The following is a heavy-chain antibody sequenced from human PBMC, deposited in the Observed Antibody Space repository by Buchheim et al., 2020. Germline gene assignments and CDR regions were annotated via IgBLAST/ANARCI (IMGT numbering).Heavy chain of an antibody. D-gene: IGHD5-24*01. CDR2: TNTDGTYT. Sequence: EVQLVESGGGLVQPGGSLRLSCAASGFSFSSCWMHWVRQTPGKGLLWVSRTNTDGTYTSYADSVQGRFTIPRDNARNMVYLEMNSLRAEDTAVYYCVSPGIRDGYDFDYWGQGT. J-gene: IGHJ4*02. V-gene: IGHV3-74*01. CDR1: GFSFSSCW. CDR3: VSPGIRDGYDFDY.